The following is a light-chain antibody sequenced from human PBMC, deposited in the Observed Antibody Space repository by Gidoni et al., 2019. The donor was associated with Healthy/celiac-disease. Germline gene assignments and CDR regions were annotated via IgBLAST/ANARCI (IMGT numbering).Light chain of an antibody. V-gene: IGKV1-33*01. J-gene: IGKJ3*01. CDR3: QQYGA. Sequence: DIQMTQSPSSLSASVGDRVTITCQASQDISNYLDWYQQKPGKAPKLLIYDASNLETGVPSRFSGSGSGTDFTFTISRLQPEDIATYYCQQYGAFGHXTKVEIK. CDR1: QDISNY. CDR2: DAS.